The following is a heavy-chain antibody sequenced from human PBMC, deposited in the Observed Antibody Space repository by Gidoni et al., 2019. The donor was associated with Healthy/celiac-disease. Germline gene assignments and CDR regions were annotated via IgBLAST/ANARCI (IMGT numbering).Heavy chain of an antibody. Sequence: QVQLVQSGAEVKKPGSSVKVSCKASGGTYSSCAISWVRQAPGQGLEWMGGIIPIFGTANYAQKFQGRVTITADKSTSTAYMELSSLRSEDTAVYYCARDLRIAAAGRDAFDIWGQGTMVTVSS. V-gene: IGHV1-69*06. J-gene: IGHJ3*02. CDR1: GGTYSSCA. CDR2: IIPIFGTA. D-gene: IGHD6-13*01. CDR3: ARDLRIAAAGRDAFDI.